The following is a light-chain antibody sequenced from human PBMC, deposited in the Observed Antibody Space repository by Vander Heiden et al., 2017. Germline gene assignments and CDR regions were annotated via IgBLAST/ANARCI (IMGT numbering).Light chain of an antibody. V-gene: IGLV2-11*01. J-gene: IGLJ1*01. Sequence: QAALTLPRSVSGSPGQSVTISCTGTSSDVGGYNYVSWYQQHPGKAPKLMIYDVAQRPSGVPDRFSGSKSGNTASLTISGLQAEDEADYYCCSYAGSYVYVFGTGTTVTVL. CDR2: DVA. CDR3: CSYAGSYVYV. CDR1: SSDVGGYNY.